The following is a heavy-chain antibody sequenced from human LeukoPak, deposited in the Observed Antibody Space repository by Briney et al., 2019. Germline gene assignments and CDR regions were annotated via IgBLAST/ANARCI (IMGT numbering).Heavy chain of an antibody. D-gene: IGHD6-19*01. V-gene: IGHV4-59*01. CDR1: GGSISSFY. Sequence: PSETLSLTCTVSGGSISSFYYTWIRQPPGKGLEWIGYIDSSGITNYNSSLNSRVTISLDTSQNQFSLKLNSVTAADTAVYYCATVASGWYPDYWGQGALVTVAS. J-gene: IGHJ4*02. CDR3: ATVASGWYPDY. CDR2: IDSSGIT.